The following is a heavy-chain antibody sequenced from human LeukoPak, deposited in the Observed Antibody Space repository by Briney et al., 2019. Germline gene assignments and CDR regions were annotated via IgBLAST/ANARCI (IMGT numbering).Heavy chain of an antibody. D-gene: IGHD2-2*01. J-gene: IGHJ5*02. CDR2: IKTDVIST. CDR1: GFTFSSYW. V-gene: IGHV3-74*01. Sequence: GGSLRLSCAASGFTFSSYWMHWVRQAPGKGLVWVSRIKTDVISTTYADSVKGRFTISRDNAKNTLYLQMNSLRAEDTAVYYCARGGYCSSTSCYAFNWFDPWGQGTLVTVSS. CDR3: ARGGYCSSTSCYAFNWFDP.